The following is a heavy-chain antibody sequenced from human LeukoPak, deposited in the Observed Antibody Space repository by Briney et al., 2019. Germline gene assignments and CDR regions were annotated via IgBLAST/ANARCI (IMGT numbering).Heavy chain of an antibody. Sequence: SETLSLTCAVYGGSFSGYYWSWIRQPPGKGLEWIGEINHSGSTNYNPSLKSRVTISVDTSKSQFSLKLSSVTAADTAVYYCARGGSGGVVVIATITFDYWGQGTLVTVSS. CDR2: INHSGST. J-gene: IGHJ4*02. D-gene: IGHD2-21*01. CDR3: ARGGSGGVVVIATITFDY. V-gene: IGHV4-34*01. CDR1: GGSFSGYY.